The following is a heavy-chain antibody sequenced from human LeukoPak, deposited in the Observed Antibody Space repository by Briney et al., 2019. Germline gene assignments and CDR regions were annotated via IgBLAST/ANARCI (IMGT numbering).Heavy chain of an antibody. J-gene: IGHJ6*04. V-gene: IGHV3-53*01. CDR2: IYSGGST. D-gene: IGHD5-12*01. CDR3: ARENSGYSGYDYLADYYYYYGMTS. CDR1: GFTVSSNY. Sequence: PGGSLRLSCAASGFTVSSNYMSWVRQAPGKGLEWVSVIYSGGSTYYADSVKGRFTISRDNSKNTLYLQMNSLRAEDTAVYYCARENSGYSGYDYLADYYYYYGMTSGAKGPRSPSPQ.